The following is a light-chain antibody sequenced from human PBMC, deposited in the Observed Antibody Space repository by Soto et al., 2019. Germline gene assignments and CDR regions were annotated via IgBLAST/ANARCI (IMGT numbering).Light chain of an antibody. CDR3: QQYGSSPPFT. CDR1: QSVSSSY. J-gene: IGKJ3*01. CDR2: GAS. V-gene: IGKV3-20*01. Sequence: EIVLTQSPGTLSFSPGERATLSCRASQSVSSSYLAWYQQKPGQAPRLLIYGASSRATGIPDRFSGSGSGTDLTLTISRLEPEDFAVYYCQQYGSSPPFTFGPGTKVDIK.